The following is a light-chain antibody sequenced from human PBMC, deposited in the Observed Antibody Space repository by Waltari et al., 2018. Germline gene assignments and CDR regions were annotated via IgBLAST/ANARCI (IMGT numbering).Light chain of an antibody. V-gene: IGLV7-43*01. CDR3: LLYYGGVWV. J-gene: IGLJ3*02. Sequence: QTVVTQQASLPVSPGGTVTPTCHSSTGAVTSGHYSHWFQQKPGQAPRALIYSTSNKYSWTPARFSGSLLGGKVALTLSGAQPEDEAEYYCLLYYGGVWVFGGGTKLTVL. CDR2: STS. CDR1: TGAVTSGHY.